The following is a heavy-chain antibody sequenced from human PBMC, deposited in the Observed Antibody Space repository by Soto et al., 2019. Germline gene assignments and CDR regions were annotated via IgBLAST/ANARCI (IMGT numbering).Heavy chain of an antibody. Sequence: QVQLVQSGAEVKKPGSSVKVSCKASGGTFSSYAISWVRQAPGQGLEWMGGIIPIFGTAKYPQKFQGRVMITADESTSTAYMELSSLRSEDTAVYYCAGGKVATFVPHAFDIWGQGTMVTVSS. CDR2: IIPIFGTA. V-gene: IGHV1-69*01. J-gene: IGHJ3*02. CDR3: AGGKVATFVPHAFDI. CDR1: GGTFSSYA. D-gene: IGHD5-12*01.